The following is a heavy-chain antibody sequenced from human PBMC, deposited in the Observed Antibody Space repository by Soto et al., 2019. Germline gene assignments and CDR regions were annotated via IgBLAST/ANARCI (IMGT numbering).Heavy chain of an antibody. CDR3: ARDRGAEGAAAATHGMDV. J-gene: IGHJ6*02. Sequence: QVQLVQSGAEVKKPGSSVKVSCKASGGTFSSYAISWVRQAPGQGLEWMGGIIPIFGTANYAQKFQDRVTITADESTCTAYMELSSLRSEATAVYYCARDRGAEGAAAATHGMDVWGQGTTVTVSS. CDR1: GGTFSSYA. V-gene: IGHV1-69*12. D-gene: IGHD6-13*01. CDR2: IIPIFGTA.